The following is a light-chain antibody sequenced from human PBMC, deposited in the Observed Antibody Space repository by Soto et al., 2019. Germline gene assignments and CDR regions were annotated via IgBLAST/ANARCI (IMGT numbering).Light chain of an antibody. CDR1: QSVSNN. J-gene: IGKJ5*01. V-gene: IGKV3D-15*01. CDR2: GAS. CDR3: QQYTGPPTT. Sequence: EIVMTQSPATLSVSPGETATVSCRASQSVSNNVAWYQQRPGQAPRLLIYGASTRAAGIPDRFSGSGSGTDFTLTITRLEPEDSAVYFCQQYTGPPTTFGQGTRLEIK.